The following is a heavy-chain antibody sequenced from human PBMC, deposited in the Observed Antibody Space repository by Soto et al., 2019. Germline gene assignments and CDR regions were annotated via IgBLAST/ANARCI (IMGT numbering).Heavy chain of an antibody. D-gene: IGHD3-22*01. CDR1: GFTFGDYA. CDR3: SRALDTSGYYFTPH. Sequence: GGSLRLSCTTSGFTFGDYAMSWVRQAPGKGLEWVGFIRSRSHGGTTEYAASVKGRFTISRDDSKSIAYLQVNSLKTEDTAVYYCSRALDTSGYYFTPHWGQGTLVTVSS. J-gene: IGHJ1*01. CDR2: IRSRSHGGTT. V-gene: IGHV3-49*04.